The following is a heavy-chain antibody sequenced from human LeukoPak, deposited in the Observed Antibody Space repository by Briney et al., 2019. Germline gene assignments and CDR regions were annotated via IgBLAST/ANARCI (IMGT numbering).Heavy chain of an antibody. J-gene: IGHJ5*01. D-gene: IGHD6-19*01. V-gene: IGHV3-23*01. CDR3: TKAASFSGWYVGDS. CDR2: ISGSGGST. Sequence: GGSLRLSCAASGFAFSSYWMSWVRQAPGKGLEWVSAISGSGGSTYYADSVKGRFTISRDNSKNTLYLQMNSLTADDTAVYYCTKAASFSGWYVGDSWGQGTLVTVSS. CDR1: GFAFSSYW.